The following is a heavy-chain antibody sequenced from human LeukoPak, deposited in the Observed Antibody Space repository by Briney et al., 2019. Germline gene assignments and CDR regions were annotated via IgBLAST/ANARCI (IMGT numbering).Heavy chain of an antibody. Sequence: SETLSLTCAVYGGSFSGYYWSWIRQPPGKGLEWIGEINHSGSTNYNPSLKSRVTISVDTSKNQFSLKLSSVTAADTAVYYCARGERIAVAGTEGGNNDYWGQGTLVTVSS. V-gene: IGHV4-34*01. CDR3: ARGERIAVAGTEGGNNDY. D-gene: IGHD6-19*01. J-gene: IGHJ4*02. CDR2: INHSGST. CDR1: GGSFSGYY.